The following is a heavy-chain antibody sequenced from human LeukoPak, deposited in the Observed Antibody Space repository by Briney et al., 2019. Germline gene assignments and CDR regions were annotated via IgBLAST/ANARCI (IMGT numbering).Heavy chain of an antibody. Sequence: GGSLRLSCAASGFTFSDYYMTWIRQAPGKGLHWVSYIGNRGSPIYYADSVKGRFTISRDDAKKSLYLQMNSLRAEDTAVYYCAKEAQTYHYDSSGYYYHFDYWGQGTLVSVSS. V-gene: IGHV3-11*01. D-gene: IGHD3-22*01. J-gene: IGHJ4*02. CDR3: AKEAQTYHYDSSGYYYHFDY. CDR2: IGNRGSPI. CDR1: GFTFSDYY.